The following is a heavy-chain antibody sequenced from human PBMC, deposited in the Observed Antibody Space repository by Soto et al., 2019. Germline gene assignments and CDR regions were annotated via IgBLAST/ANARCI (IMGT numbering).Heavy chain of an antibody. CDR2: ISSTTNYI. J-gene: IGHJ4*02. D-gene: IGHD2-21*01. CDR3: ARESEDLTSNFDY. CDR1: GISCRGYI. Sequence: GVALRFSCAAGGISCRGYIMKLVRQSPGKGLEWVSSISSTTNYIYYGDSMKGRFTISRDNAKNSLYLEMNSLRAEDTAVYYCARESEDLTSNFDYWGQGTLGTVSS. V-gene: IGHV3-21*06.